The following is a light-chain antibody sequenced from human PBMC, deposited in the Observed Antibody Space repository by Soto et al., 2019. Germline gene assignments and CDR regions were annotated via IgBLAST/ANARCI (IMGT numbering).Light chain of an antibody. Sequence: EIVLTQSPGTLSLSPGERATLSCRASQSVSSINLAWYQQKPGQAPRLLIYGASSRATGIPDRFSGSGSRTDFTLTISRLEPEDFAVYYCQQYGSSPFTFGPGTKVDIK. CDR3: QQYGSSPFT. CDR1: QSVSSIN. J-gene: IGKJ3*01. V-gene: IGKV3-20*01. CDR2: GAS.